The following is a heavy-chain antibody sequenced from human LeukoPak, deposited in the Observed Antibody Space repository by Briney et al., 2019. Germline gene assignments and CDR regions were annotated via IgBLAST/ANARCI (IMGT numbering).Heavy chain of an antibody. CDR3: AIQAGGYYQPLDF. Sequence: GGSLRPSCAASGFTFSTYAMSWVRQAPGKGLEWVSTISRSGDSTYYADSVRGRFTISRDISKSTLYLEMSSLRAEDTAVYYCAIQAGGYYQPLDFWGQGTLVTVSS. CDR1: GFTFSTYA. CDR2: ISRSGDST. J-gene: IGHJ4*02. V-gene: IGHV3-23*01. D-gene: IGHD3-22*01.